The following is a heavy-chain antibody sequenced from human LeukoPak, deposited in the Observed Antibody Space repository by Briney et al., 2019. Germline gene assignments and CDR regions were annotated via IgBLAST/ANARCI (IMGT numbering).Heavy chain of an antibody. CDR2: IYSDGST. D-gene: IGHD3-16*01. Sequence: PGGSLRLSCAASGFTVVSNYMSWVRQAPGKGLKWVSTIYSDGSTYYADSVKGRFVIPRDSSKNTVFLQMNSLRVEDTAVYYCARWGTSDAFDIWGQGTMVSVSS. V-gene: IGHV3-66*01. CDR3: ARWGTSDAFDI. CDR1: GFTVVSNY. J-gene: IGHJ3*02.